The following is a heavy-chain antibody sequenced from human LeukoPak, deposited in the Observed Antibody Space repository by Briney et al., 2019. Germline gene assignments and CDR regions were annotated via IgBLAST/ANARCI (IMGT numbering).Heavy chain of an antibody. CDR1: GFIFTSYS. J-gene: IGHJ4*02. V-gene: IGHV3-48*01. Sequence: GGSLRLSCAASGFIFTSYSMNWVRQAPGKGLEWVSYISSSSSTIYYADSVRGRFTISRDNAKNSLYLQMNSLRAEDTAVYYCARQRAGFTVTTSDYWGQGTLVTVSS. CDR3: ARQRAGFTVTTSDY. D-gene: IGHD4-17*01. CDR2: ISSSSSTI.